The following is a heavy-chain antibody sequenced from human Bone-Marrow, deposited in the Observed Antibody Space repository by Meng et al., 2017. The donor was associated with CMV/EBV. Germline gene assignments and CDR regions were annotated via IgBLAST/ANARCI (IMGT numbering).Heavy chain of an antibody. Sequence: GGSLRLSCAASGFTFSSYGMNWVRQAPGKGLEWVSSISGSGDTTYHTHSVKGRFTISRDNSKKTLYLQMNSLRADDTAVYYCARATDDIVAVPAAMKCWGQGTLVTVSS. CDR3: ARATDDIVAVPAAMKC. CDR2: ISGSGDTT. J-gene: IGHJ4*02. D-gene: IGHD2-2*01. CDR1: GFTFSSYG. V-gene: IGHV3-23*01.